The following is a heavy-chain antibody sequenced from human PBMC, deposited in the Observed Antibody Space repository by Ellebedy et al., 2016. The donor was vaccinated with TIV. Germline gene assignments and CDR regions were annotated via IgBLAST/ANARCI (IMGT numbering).Heavy chain of an antibody. J-gene: IGHJ2*01. CDR1: GFIFNRYG. V-gene: IGHV3-30*03. D-gene: IGHD4-23*01. CDR2: IASDGGAT. CDR3: TREARWGNWYFDL. Sequence: GESLKISCSASGFIFNRYGIQWVRQAPGKGLEWIGVIASDGGATVYADFVRGRFTLSRDNSRNTVYLQMNSLSPDDTAVYYCTREARWGNWYFDLWGRGTRVAVST.